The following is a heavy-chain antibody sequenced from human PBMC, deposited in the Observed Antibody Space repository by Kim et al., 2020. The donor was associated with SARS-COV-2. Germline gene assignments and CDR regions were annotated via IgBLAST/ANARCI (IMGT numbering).Heavy chain of an antibody. D-gene: IGHD5-12*01. CDR1: GFTFSSYA. J-gene: IGHJ4*02. V-gene: IGHV3-30-3*01. Sequence: GGSLRLSCAASGFTFSSYAMHWVRQAPGKGLEWVAVISYDGSNKYYADSVKGRFTISRDNSKNTLYLQMNSLRAEDTAVYYCARGGRWLQPRGFDYWGQGTLVTVSS. CDR2: ISYDGSNK. CDR3: ARGGRWLQPRGFDY.